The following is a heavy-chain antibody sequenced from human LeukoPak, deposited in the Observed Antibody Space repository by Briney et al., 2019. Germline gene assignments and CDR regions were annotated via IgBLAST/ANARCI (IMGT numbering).Heavy chain of an antibody. Sequence: ASVTVSCTASGGTFSSYAISWVRQAPGQGLEWMGGIIPIFGTANYAQKFQGRVTITADESTSTAYMELSSLRSEDTAVYYCARGIAAERYNWFDPWGQGTLVTVSS. D-gene: IGHD6-13*01. J-gene: IGHJ5*02. CDR3: ARGIAAERYNWFDP. V-gene: IGHV1-69*13. CDR2: IIPIFGTA. CDR1: GGTFSSYA.